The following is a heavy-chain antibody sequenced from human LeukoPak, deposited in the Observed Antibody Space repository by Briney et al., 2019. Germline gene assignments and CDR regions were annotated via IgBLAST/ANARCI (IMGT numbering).Heavy chain of an antibody. CDR3: ARVVPAAPANYYYYGMDV. CDR2: ISGSGGST. J-gene: IGHJ6*02. CDR1: GFTFSSYA. V-gene: IGHV3-23*01. Sequence: PGWSLRLSCAASGFTFSSYAMSWVRQAPGKGLEWVSAISGSGGSTYYADSVKGRFTISRDNSKNTLYLQMNSLRAEDTAVYYCARVVPAAPANYYYYGMDVWGQGTTVTVSS. D-gene: IGHD2-2*01.